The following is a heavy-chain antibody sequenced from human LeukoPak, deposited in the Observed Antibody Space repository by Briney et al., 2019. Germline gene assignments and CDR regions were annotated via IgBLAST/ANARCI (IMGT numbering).Heavy chain of an antibody. D-gene: IGHD1-26*01. Sequence: GGSLRLSCAASGFTFSSYGMHWVRQAPGKGLEWVAFIRYDASNKYYVDSVQGRFTISRDDSKNTLDLQMNSLRPEDTAVYYCAKDVSPSGSHQAIDYWGQGTLVTVSS. CDR3: AKDVSPSGSHQAIDY. CDR1: GFTFSSYG. V-gene: IGHV3-30*02. J-gene: IGHJ4*02. CDR2: IRYDASNK.